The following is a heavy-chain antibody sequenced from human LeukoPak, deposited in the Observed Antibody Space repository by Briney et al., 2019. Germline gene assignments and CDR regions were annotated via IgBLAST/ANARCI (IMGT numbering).Heavy chain of an antibody. CDR1: GGTFSNYV. CDR3: ARGPSSGWYLDY. CDR2: IIPLFGSA. D-gene: IGHD6-19*01. Sequence: SVKVSCKASGGTFSNYVVGWVRQAPGQGLEWMGGIIPLFGSAKYAQKFQGRVTIVADESTSTAYMELSSLRSDDTAVYYCARGPSSGWYLDYWGQGTLVTVSS. J-gene: IGHJ4*02. V-gene: IGHV1-69*01.